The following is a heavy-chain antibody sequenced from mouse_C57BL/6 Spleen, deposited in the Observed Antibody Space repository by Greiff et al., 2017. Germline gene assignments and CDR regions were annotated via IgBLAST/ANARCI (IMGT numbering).Heavy chain of an antibody. Sequence: EVHLVESGGGLVKPGGSLKLSCAASGFTFSDYGMHWGRQAPEKGLEWVAYISSGSSTIYYADTVKGRFTISSDNAKHTLFLQMTSLRSEDTAMYYCARWNYGTGIYFDYWGQGTTLTVSS. J-gene: IGHJ2*01. CDR2: ISSGSSTI. CDR3: ARWNYGTGIYFDY. CDR1: GFTFSDYG. V-gene: IGHV5-17*01. D-gene: IGHD1-1*01.